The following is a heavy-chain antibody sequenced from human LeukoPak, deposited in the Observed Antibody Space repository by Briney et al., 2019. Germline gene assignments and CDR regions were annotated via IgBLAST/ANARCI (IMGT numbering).Heavy chain of an antibody. CDR1: GFTFSSYA. J-gene: IGHJ5*02. Sequence: GGSLRLSCAASGFTFSSYAVSWVRQAPGKGLEWVSAISGSGGSTYYADSVKGRFTISRDNSKNTLYLQMNSLRAEDTAVYYCAKAGSWYSWFDPWGQGTLVTVSS. CDR3: AKAGSWYSWFDP. CDR2: ISGSGGST. V-gene: IGHV3-23*01. D-gene: IGHD6-13*01.